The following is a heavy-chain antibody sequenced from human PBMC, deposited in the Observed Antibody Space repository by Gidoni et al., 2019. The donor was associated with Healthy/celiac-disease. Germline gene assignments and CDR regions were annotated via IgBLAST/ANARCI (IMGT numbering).Heavy chain of an antibody. J-gene: IGHJ6*03. CDR1: GGTFRSYA. D-gene: IGHD6-13*01. V-gene: IGHV1-69*01. CDR2: IIPIFGTA. CDR3: ARHIAAAAEPGAYYYMDV. Sequence: QVQLVQSGAEVKKPGSSVKVSCKASGGTFRSYAISWVRQAPGQGLEWMGGIIPIFGTANYAQKFQGRVTITADESTSTAYMELSSLRSEDTAVYYCARHIAAAAEPGAYYYMDVWGKGTTVTVSS.